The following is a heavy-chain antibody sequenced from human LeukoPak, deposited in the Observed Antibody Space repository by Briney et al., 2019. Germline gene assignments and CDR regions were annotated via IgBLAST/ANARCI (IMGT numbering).Heavy chain of an antibody. CDR3: ATESYYGSGSSSYGMDV. D-gene: IGHD3-10*01. CDR2: FDPEDGET. CDR1: GYTLTELS. Sequence: ASVKVSCKVSGYTLTELSMHWVRQAPGKGLEWMGGFDPEDGETIYAQKFQGRVTMTEDTSTGTAYMELSSLRSEDTAVYYCATESYYGSGSSSYGMDVWGQGTTVTVSS. V-gene: IGHV1-24*01. J-gene: IGHJ6*02.